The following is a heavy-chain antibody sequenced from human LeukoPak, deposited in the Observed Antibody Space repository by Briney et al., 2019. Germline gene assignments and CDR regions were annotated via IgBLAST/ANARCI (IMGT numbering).Heavy chain of an antibody. V-gene: IGHV4-4*07. CDR2: IYTSGGT. CDR1: GGSISSYY. CDR3: ARDYYDSSGYYYAL. Sequence: SETLSLTCTVSGGSISSYYWSWIRQPAGKGLEWIGRIYTSGGTNYNPSLKSRVTMSIDTSKNQFSLKLSSVTAADTAVYYCARDYYDSSGYYYALWGQEPWSPSPQ. D-gene: IGHD3-22*01. J-gene: IGHJ4*02.